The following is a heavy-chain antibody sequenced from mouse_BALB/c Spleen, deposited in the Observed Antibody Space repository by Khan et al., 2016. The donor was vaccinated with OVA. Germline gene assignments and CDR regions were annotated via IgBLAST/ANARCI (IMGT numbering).Heavy chain of an antibody. V-gene: IGHV2-9*02. CDR1: GFSLTSHG. J-gene: IGHJ2*01. CDR2: IWAGGST. Sequence: QMQLEESGPGLVAPSQSLSITCTVSGFSLTSHGVHWVRQPPGKGLEWLGAIWAGGSTNYNSALMSRLSISKDSSKSQVFLKMNSLQTDDTAMYYCARNREPDYFDYWGQGTTLTVSS. CDR3: ARNREPDYFDY.